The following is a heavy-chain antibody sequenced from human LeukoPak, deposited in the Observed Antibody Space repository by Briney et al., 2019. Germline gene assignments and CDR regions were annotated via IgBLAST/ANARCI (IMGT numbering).Heavy chain of an antibody. Sequence: SETLSLTCTVSGGSISSYYWSWIRQPPGKGLEWIGYIYYSGSTNYSPSLKSRVTISVDTSKNQFSLKLSSVTAADTAVYYCGRHGSSAWSLFDYWGQGTLVTVSS. CDR3: GRHGSSAWSLFDY. CDR1: GGSISSYY. J-gene: IGHJ4*02. CDR2: IYYSGST. D-gene: IGHD6-13*01. V-gene: IGHV4-59*08.